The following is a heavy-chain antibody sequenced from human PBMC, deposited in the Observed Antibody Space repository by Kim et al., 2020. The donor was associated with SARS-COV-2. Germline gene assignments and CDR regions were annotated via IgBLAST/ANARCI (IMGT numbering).Heavy chain of an antibody. D-gene: IGHD2-15*01. CDR3: ARDLYGSNAGY. Sequence: GGSLRLSCAGSGFTFGSYWMSWVRQAPGKGLEWVANIKEDGSEKYYVDSVKGRFTISRDNAKNSLYLQMNSLRAEDTAVYYCARDLYGSNAGYWGQGTLV. CDR1: GFTFGSYW. V-gene: IGHV3-7*03. CDR2: IKEDGSEK. J-gene: IGHJ4*02.